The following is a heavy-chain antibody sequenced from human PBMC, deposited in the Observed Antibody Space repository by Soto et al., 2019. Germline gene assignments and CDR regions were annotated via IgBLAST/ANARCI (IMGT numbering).Heavy chain of an antibody. CDR3: AKVFDSAYVSGPFDY. CDR1: GFTFSTYA. J-gene: IGHJ4*02. CDR2: ISGSGRST. V-gene: IGHV3-23*01. D-gene: IGHD5-12*01. Sequence: EVQVLESGGGLVQPGGSLRLSCAASGFTFSTYAMNWVRQAPGKGLGWVSAISGSGRSTYYAHSVKGRFTISRDNSKNTLYLQMNSLRAEDTAVYFCAKVFDSAYVSGPFDYWGQGTLVTVSS.